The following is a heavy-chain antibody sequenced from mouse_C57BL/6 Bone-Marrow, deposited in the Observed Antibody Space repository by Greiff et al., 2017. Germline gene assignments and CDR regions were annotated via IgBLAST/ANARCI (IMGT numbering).Heavy chain of an antibody. CDR3: ARTSVVGDAMDY. CDR2: ISSGSSTI. V-gene: IGHV5-17*01. CDR1: GFTFSDYG. J-gene: IGHJ4*01. Sequence: VQLKQSGGGLVKPGGSLKLSCAASGFTFSDYGMHWVRQAPEKGLEWVAYISSGSSTIYYADTVKGRFTISRDNAKNTLFLQMTSLRSEDTAMYYCARTSVVGDAMDYWGQGTSVTVSS. D-gene: IGHD1-1*01.